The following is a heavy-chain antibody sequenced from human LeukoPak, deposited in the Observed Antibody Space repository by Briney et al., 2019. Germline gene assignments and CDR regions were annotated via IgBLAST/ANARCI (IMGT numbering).Heavy chain of an antibody. J-gene: IGHJ4*02. CDR1: GFTFDDFG. V-gene: IGHV3-20*04. D-gene: IGHD3-10*01. Sequence: GGSLRLSXAASGFTFDDFGMSWVRQGPGKGLEWVSGINWNGGSTGYADSVKGRFTISRDNAKNSLYLQMNSLGAEDTALYYCARGFGSGSYYSHLVYWGQGTLVTASS. CDR3: ARGFGSGSYYSHLVY. CDR2: INWNGGST.